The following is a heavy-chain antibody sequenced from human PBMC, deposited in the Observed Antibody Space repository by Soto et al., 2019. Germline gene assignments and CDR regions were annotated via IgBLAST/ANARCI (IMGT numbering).Heavy chain of an antibody. J-gene: IGHJ3*02. D-gene: IGHD6-19*01. CDR2: ISAYNGNT. CDR3: ARGISGWLRDDAFDI. V-gene: IGHV1-18*04. CDR1: GYTFTSYG. Sequence: GASVKVSCKASGYTFTSYGISWVRQAPGQGLEWMGWISAYNGNTNYAQKLQGRVTMTTDTSTSTAYMELRSLRSDDTAVYYCARGISGWLRDDAFDIWGQGTMVTVSS.